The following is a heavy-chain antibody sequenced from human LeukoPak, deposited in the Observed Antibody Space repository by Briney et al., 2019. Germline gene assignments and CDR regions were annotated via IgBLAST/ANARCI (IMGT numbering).Heavy chain of an antibody. D-gene: IGHD6-19*01. Sequence: SQTLSLTSVVSGDSVSSKNGAWNWIRQSPSIGLEWLGRTYYRSKWYNDYAESMEGRMTISQDTSKNQYSLHLNSVTPDDTAVYYCARDFGTTGWHTFDYWGQGTLVTVSS. CDR2: TYYRSKWYN. CDR3: ARDFGTTGWHTFDY. CDR1: GDSVSSKNGA. J-gene: IGHJ4*02. V-gene: IGHV6-1*01.